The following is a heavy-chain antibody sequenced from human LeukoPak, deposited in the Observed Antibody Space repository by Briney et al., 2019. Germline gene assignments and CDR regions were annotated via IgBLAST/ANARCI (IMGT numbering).Heavy chain of an antibody. Sequence: GGSLRLSCAASGFTFSSYSMNWVRQAPGKGLEWVSSISSSSSYIYYADSVKGRFTISRDNAKNSLYLQMNSLRAEDTAVYYCARSSSSWSRLDYWGQGTLVTVSS. CDR3: ARSSSSWSRLDY. CDR2: ISSSSSYI. V-gene: IGHV3-21*01. J-gene: IGHJ4*02. D-gene: IGHD6-19*01. CDR1: GFTFSSYS.